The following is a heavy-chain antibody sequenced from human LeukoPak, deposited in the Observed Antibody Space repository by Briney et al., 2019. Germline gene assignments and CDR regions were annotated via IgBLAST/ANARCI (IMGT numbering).Heavy chain of an antibody. CDR3: AIAAVEAKYSEDYYLEY. J-gene: IGHJ4*02. Sequence: SVKVSCKGSGGTFSRYCIRWVRQAPGQGLEWMGRIIPILGIANYAQKFQGRVTITADKSTSTAYMELSSLRSEDTAVYYCAIAAVEAKYSEDYYLEYWGRGTLVTVSS. V-gene: IGHV1-69*04. CDR1: GGTFSRYC. CDR2: IIPILGIA. D-gene: IGHD1-26*01.